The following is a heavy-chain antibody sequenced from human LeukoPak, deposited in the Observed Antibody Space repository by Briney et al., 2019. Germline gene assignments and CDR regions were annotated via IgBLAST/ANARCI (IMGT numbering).Heavy chain of an antibody. J-gene: IGHJ3*02. CDR1: GFTFGDYA. CDR3: ARDSSIFDVRAFDI. D-gene: IGHD3-9*01. V-gene: IGHV3-30*04. Sequence: GGSLRLSCAAFGFTFGDYAMHWVRQAPGKGLDWLTVISSDGSNKYYADSVKGRFTISRDSSKTTLFLQMNSLRPEDTVLYFCARDSSIFDVRAFDIWGRGTMVTVSS. CDR2: ISSDGSNK.